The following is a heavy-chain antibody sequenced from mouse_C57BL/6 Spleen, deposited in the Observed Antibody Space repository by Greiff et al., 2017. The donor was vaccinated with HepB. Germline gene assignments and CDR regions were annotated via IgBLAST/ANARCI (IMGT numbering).Heavy chain of an antibody. J-gene: IGHJ2*01. CDR1: GFTFSSYG. CDR3: ARHRDYDYLFDY. CDR2: ISSGGSYT. V-gene: IGHV5-6*01. D-gene: IGHD2-4*01. Sequence: EVHLVESGGDLVKPGGSLKLSCAASGFTFSSYGMSWVRQTPDKRLEWVATISSGGSYTYYPDSVKGRFTISRDNAKNTLYLQMSSLKSEDTAMYYCARHRDYDYLFDYWGQGTTLTVSS.